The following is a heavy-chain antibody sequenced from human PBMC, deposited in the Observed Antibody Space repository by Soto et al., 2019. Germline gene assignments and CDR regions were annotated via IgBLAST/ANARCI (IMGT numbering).Heavy chain of an antibody. J-gene: IGHJ4*02. CDR3: ARDLEGYFDY. D-gene: IGHD3-3*01. Sequence: SETLSLTCAVSGGSISSGGYSWSWIRQPPGKGLEWIGSIYHSGSTYYNPSLKSRVTISVDRSKNQFSLKLSSVTAADTAVYYCARDLEGYFDYWGQGTLVTVSS. CDR1: GGSISSGGYS. V-gene: IGHV4-30-2*01. CDR2: IYHSGST.